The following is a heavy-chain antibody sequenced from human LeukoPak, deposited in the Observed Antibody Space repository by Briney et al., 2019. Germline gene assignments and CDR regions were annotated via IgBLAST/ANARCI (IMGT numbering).Heavy chain of an antibody. CDR2: MSYDGSDK. V-gene: IGHV3-30*04. D-gene: IGHD3-10*01. J-gene: IGHJ6*02. CDR1: GFTFSSYV. CDR3: YFYGMDV. Sequence: GGSLRLSCAASGFTFSSYVMHWVRQAPGEGLEWVAVMSYDGSDKHYGDSVKGRFIISRDNSKDTLYLHYCARGTYGLGSHYYYFYGMDVWGQGTTVIVSS.